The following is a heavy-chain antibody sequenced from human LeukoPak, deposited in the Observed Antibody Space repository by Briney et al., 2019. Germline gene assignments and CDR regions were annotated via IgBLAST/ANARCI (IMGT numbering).Heavy chain of an antibody. D-gene: IGHD6-6*01. CDR3: ARLGSSSSYFDY. J-gene: IGHJ4*02. Sequence: SVKVSCKASGGTFISYAISWVRQAPGQGLEWMGGIIPIFGTANYAQKFQGRVTNTTDESTSTAYMELSSLRSEDTAVYYCARLGSSSSYFDYWGQGTLVTVSS. CDR1: GGTFISYA. V-gene: IGHV1-69*05. CDR2: IIPIFGTA.